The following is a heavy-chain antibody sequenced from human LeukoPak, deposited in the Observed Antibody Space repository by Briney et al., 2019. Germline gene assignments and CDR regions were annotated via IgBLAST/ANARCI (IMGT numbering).Heavy chain of an antibody. D-gene: IGHD3-3*01. CDR3: AKAGIRFLEWLLYHY. J-gene: IGHJ4*02. Sequence: GGSLRLSCVVSGFTVSSNYMSWVRQAPGKGLEWVSAISGSGGSTYYADSVKGRFTISRDNSKNTLYLQMNSLRAEDTAVYYCAKAGIRFLEWLLYHYWGQGTLVTVSS. CDR2: ISGSGGST. V-gene: IGHV3-23*01. CDR1: GFTVSSNY.